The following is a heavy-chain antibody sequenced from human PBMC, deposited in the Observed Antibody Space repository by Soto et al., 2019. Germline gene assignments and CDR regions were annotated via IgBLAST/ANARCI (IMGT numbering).Heavy chain of an antibody. Sequence: PSETLSLTCTVSGGSISSSRCHWGWIRQPPGKGLEWIASIKYSGTTFYNPSLKSRVTLSVDTSKNQFALKLSSVTAAETAVYYCARGYGRNFDYWGQGTLVTVSS. J-gene: IGHJ4*02. V-gene: IGHV4-39*01. CDR1: GGSISSSRCH. CDR2: IKYSGTT. D-gene: IGHD5-18*01. CDR3: ARGYGRNFDY.